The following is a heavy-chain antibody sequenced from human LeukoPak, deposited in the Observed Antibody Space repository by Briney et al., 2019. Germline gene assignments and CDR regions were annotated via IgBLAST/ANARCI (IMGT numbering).Heavy chain of an antibody. D-gene: IGHD1-26*01. CDR1: GGTFSSYG. CDR2: IIPIFGPA. Sequence: GASVKVSCKASGGTFSSYGISWVRQAPGQGLEWMGGIIPIFGPASYAQKFQGRLTITADETTSTAYMELSSLRSEDTAMYYCATDHSGSYRLFDYWGQGTLVTVSS. J-gene: IGHJ4*02. V-gene: IGHV1-69*13. CDR3: ATDHSGSYRLFDY.